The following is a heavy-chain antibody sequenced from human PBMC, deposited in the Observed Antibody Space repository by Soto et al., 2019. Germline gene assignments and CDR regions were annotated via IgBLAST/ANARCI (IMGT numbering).Heavy chain of an antibody. V-gene: IGHV3-30*18. D-gene: IGHD2-2*01. J-gene: IGHJ6*02. CDR3: AKAVGYCSSSSCRDYYYYYGMDV. CDR1: GFTFSSYG. Sequence: GGSLRLSCAASGFTFSSYGMHWVRQAPGKGLEWVAVISYDGSNKYYADSVKGRFTISRDNSKNTLYLQMNSLRAEDTALYYCAKAVGYCSSSSCRDYYYYYGMDVWGQGTTVTVSS. CDR2: ISYDGSNK.